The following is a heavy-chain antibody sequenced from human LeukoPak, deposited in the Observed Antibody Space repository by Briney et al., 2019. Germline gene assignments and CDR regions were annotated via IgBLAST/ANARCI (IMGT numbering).Heavy chain of an antibody. V-gene: IGHV3-23*01. CDR2: ISGSGGSS. D-gene: IGHD3-22*01. CDR3: AKERYYDSSGYNNY. CDR1: GFTFSSYA. Sequence: GGSLRLSCAASGFTFSSYAMSWVRQAPGKGLEWVSAISGSGGSSYYADSVKGRFTISRDNSKNTLYLQMNSLRAEDTAVYYCAKERYYDSSGYNNYWGQGTLVTVSS. J-gene: IGHJ4*02.